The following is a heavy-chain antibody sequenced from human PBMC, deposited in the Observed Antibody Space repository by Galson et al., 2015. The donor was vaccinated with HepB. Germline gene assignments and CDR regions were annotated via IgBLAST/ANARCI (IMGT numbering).Heavy chain of an antibody. J-gene: IGHJ6*02. Sequence: SLRLSCAASGFTFSSYGMHWVRQAPGKGLEWVAVIWYDGSNKYYADSVKGRFTISRDNSKNTLYLQMNSLRAEDTAVYYCAREGGGGLRFLEWQGHGMDVRGQGTTVTVSS. CDR3: AREGGGGLRFLEWQGHGMDV. V-gene: IGHV3-33*01. CDR2: IWYDGSNK. CDR1: GFTFSSYG. D-gene: IGHD3-3*01.